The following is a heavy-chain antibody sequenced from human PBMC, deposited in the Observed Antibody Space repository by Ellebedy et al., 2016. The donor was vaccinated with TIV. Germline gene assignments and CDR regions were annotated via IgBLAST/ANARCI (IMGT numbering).Heavy chain of an antibody. Sequence: GESLKISXAASGFTVSSNYMSWVRQAPGKGLEWVSVIYSGGSTYYADSVKGRFTISRDNSKNTLYLQMNSLRAEDTAVYYCARVLRELPDAFDIWGQGTMVTVSS. D-gene: IGHD1-7*01. J-gene: IGHJ3*02. CDR3: ARVLRELPDAFDI. CDR1: GFTVSSNY. CDR2: IYSGGST. V-gene: IGHV3-53*01.